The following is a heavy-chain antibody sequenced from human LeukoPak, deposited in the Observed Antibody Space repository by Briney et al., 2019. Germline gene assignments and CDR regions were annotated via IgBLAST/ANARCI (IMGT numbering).Heavy chain of an antibody. V-gene: IGHV3-23*01. J-gene: IGHJ6*03. CDR3: ARGLGSGYYYYYMDV. CDR2: ISAGGGNT. CDR1: GFIFSSYA. Sequence: GGSLRLSCAASGFIFSSYAMGWVRQAPGRGLEWVSVISAGGGNTYYVDSVKGRFTLSRDTSRNMVYLQMNSLRVEETAVYYCARGLGSGYYYYYMDVWGKGTTVTVSS. D-gene: IGHD3-3*01.